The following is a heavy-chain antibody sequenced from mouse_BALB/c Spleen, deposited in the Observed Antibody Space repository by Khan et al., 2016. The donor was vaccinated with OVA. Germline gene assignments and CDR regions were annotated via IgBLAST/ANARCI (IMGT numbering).Heavy chain of an antibody. CDR2: IYPGTGST. D-gene: IGHD1-1*01. V-gene: IGHV1-76*01. CDR1: GYIFTNYW. CDR3: ARGGYYGYGMDY. J-gene: IGHJ4*01. Sequence: QVQLKQSGAELVRPGASVKLSCKTSGYIFTNYWIHWLKQRSGQGLEWIARIYPGTGSTYYHEKFKGKVTLTADKSSSTAYMPLSSLKSEDSAVYLGARGGYYGYGMDYWGQGTSVTVSS.